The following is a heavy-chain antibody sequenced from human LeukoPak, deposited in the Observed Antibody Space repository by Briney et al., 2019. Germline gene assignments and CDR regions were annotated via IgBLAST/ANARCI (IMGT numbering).Heavy chain of an antibody. Sequence: ASVKVSCKASGYTFTSYGINWVRQAPGQGLEWMGWISAYNGDTNYAQKFQGRVTMTRDTSISTAYMELSRLRSDDTAVYYCARDLRAAAVFSVWGQGTLVTVSS. CDR3: ARDLRAAAVFSV. CDR1: GYTFTSYG. J-gene: IGHJ4*02. D-gene: IGHD6-13*01. V-gene: IGHV1-18*01. CDR2: ISAYNGDT.